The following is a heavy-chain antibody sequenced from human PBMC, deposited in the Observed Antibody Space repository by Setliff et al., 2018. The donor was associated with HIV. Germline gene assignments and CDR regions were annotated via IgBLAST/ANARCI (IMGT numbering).Heavy chain of an antibody. J-gene: IGHJ5*02. V-gene: IGHV3-53*01. D-gene: IGHD2-15*01. CDR2: IYSGGST. Sequence: GGSLRLSCAAPGFTVSNNYMKWVRQAPGKGLEWVSLIYSGGSTYYADSVKGRFTISRDNSKNTLYLQMNSLRAEDTAVYYCARDRTCSGGSCYGTWGQGTMVTVSS. CDR1: GFTVSNNY. CDR3: ARDRTCSGGSCYGT.